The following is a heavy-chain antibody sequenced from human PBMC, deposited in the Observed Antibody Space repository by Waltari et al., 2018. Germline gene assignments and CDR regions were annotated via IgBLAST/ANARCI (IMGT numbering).Heavy chain of an antibody. CDR1: GFTFSNHW. Sequence: EVQLVESGGGLVQPGGSLRLSCAASGFTFSNHWMHWVRQVPGKGRVWGARIKSEGPSRTDADSAKGRFTICRDNAKNTLFLQMKSLRVEDMAVYYCARIRERVGATNDAFAIWGQGTLVTVSS. CDR2: IKSEGPSR. V-gene: IGHV3-74*01. CDR3: ARIRERVGATNDAFAI. J-gene: IGHJ3*02. D-gene: IGHD1-26*01.